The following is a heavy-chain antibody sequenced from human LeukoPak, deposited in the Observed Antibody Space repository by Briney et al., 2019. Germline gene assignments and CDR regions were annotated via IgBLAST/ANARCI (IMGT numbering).Heavy chain of an antibody. CDR3: ARGSNWPLYGMDV. CDR2: IYHSGST. V-gene: IGHV4-30-2*01. D-gene: IGHD7-27*01. Sequence: MTSETLSLTCAVSGGSISSGGYSWSWIRQPPGKGLEWIGYIYHSGSTYYNPSLKSRVTISVDRSKNQFSLKLSSVTAADTAVYYCARGSNWPLYGMDVWGQGTTVTVSS. CDR1: GGSISSGGYS. J-gene: IGHJ6*02.